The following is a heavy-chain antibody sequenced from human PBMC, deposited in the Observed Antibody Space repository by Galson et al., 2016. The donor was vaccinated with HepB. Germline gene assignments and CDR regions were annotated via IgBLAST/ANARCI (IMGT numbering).Heavy chain of an antibody. D-gene: IGHD3-9*01. CDR1: GFTFSDCW. CDR3: ARDRCVGDTVGYYNIDY. V-gene: IGHV3-7*01. Sequence: SLRLSCAASGFTFSDCWMAWVRQTPGKGLEWVVSINQDGSERSYVDSVKGRFTVSRDNARNSVYLQMNSLRAEDTAVYYCARDRCVGDTVGYYNIDYWGQGTPVTVAS. CDR2: INQDGSER. J-gene: IGHJ4*02.